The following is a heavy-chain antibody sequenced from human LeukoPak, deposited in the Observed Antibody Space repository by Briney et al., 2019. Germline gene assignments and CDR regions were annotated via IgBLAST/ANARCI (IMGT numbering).Heavy chain of an antibody. CDR2: INHSGST. J-gene: IGHJ6*02. CDR3: AREGYGGYGMDV. V-gene: IGHV4-34*01. D-gene: IGHD1-26*01. Sequence: SETLSLTCAVYGGSFSDYYWSWIRQPPGKGLEWIGEINHSGSTNYNPSLKSRVTISVDTSKNQFSLKLSSVTAADTAVYYCAREGYGGYGMDVWGQGTTVTVSS. CDR1: GGSFSDYY.